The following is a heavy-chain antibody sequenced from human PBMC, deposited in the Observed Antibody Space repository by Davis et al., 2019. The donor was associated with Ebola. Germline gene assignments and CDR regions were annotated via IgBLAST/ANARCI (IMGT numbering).Heavy chain of an antibody. Sequence: GESLKISCAASGFTFSSYSMNWVRQAPGKGLEWVSSISSSSSYIYYADSVKGRFTISRDNSKNTLYLQMNSLRAEDTAVYYCARDRGDYGDYGPDYWGQGTLVTVSS. CDR1: GFTFSSYS. D-gene: IGHD4-17*01. V-gene: IGHV3-21*01. CDR2: ISSSSSYI. J-gene: IGHJ4*02. CDR3: ARDRGDYGDYGPDY.